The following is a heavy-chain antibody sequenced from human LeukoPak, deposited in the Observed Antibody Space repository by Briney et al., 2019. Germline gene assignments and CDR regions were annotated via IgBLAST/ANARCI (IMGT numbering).Heavy chain of an antibody. D-gene: IGHD6-19*01. Sequence: ASVKVSCKASGYTFTSYGISWVRQAPGQGLEWMGWISGYNGDTNYAQKFQGRVTMTRDTSTSTVYMELSSLRSKDTAVYYCARFAVHRRIAVTGQFGLDYWGRGTLVTVSS. V-gene: IGHV1-18*01. J-gene: IGHJ4*02. CDR1: GYTFTSYG. CDR2: ISGYNGDT. CDR3: ARFAVHRRIAVTGQFGLDY.